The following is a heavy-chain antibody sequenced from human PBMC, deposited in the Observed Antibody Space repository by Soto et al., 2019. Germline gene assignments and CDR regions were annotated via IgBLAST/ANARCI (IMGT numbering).Heavy chain of an antibody. CDR1: GYTFTGYY. J-gene: IGHJ6*02. CDR3: ARASSAMVYAIRDWFSYYGMDV. Sequence: ASVKVSCKASGYTFTGYYMHWVRQAPGQGLEWMGWINPNSGGTNYAQKFQGWVTMTRDTSISTAYMELSRLRSDDTAVYYCARASSAMVYAIRDWFSYYGMDVWGQGTTVTVSS. D-gene: IGHD2-8*01. CDR2: INPNSGGT. V-gene: IGHV1-2*04.